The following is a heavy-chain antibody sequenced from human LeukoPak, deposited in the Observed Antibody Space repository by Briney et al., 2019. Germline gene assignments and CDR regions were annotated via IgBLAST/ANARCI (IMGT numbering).Heavy chain of an antibody. V-gene: IGHV5-51*01. J-gene: IGHJ4*02. D-gene: IGHD4-23*01. Sequence: GESLKISCEGSGYSFSTYWIGWVRQMPGKGLEWMGIIYPSDSKTRYSPSFQGQVTISADKSISTAYLQWSSLKASDTAMYHCARRLGGIVRSHFDYWGQGTLVTVSS. CDR2: IYPSDSKT. CDR1: GYSFSTYW. CDR3: ARRLGGIVRSHFDY.